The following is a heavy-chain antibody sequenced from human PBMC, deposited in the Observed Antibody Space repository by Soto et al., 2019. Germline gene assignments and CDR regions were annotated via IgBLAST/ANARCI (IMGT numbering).Heavy chain of an antibody. CDR3: ARAAVLTFTRFYDVDV. D-gene: IGHD6-13*01. Sequence: QVQLVQSGAEVKTPGSSVKVSCEASGGTFNSYSINWVRQAPGQGLEWMGRIIPMFGTTDYAQRFQGRVTFTADESTNTASMEVTNLTSEDTAVDYCARAAVLTFTRFYDVDVWGQRTTVTVSS. CDR2: IIPMFGTT. CDR1: GGTFNSYS. J-gene: IGHJ6*02. V-gene: IGHV1-69*18.